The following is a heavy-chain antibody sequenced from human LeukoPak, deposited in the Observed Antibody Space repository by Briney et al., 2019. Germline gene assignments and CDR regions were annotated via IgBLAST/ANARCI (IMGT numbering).Heavy chain of an antibody. Sequence: GGSLRLSCAASGFTFGSYAMHWVRQAPGKGLEWEAVISYDGSNKYYADSVKGRFTISRDNSKNTLYLQMNSLRAEDTAVYYCSSAERGSGNDPGGSFDYWGQGTLVTVSS. CDR3: SSAERGSGNDPGGSFDY. J-gene: IGHJ4*02. D-gene: IGHD6-19*01. CDR2: ISYDGSNK. CDR1: GFTFGSYA. V-gene: IGHV3-30-3*01.